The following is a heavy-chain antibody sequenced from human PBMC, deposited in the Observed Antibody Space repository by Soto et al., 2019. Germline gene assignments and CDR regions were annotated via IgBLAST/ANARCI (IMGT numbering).Heavy chain of an antibody. D-gene: IGHD2-15*01. CDR1: GDRFTGCY. CDR3: ARDPSDLYCSGGSCYYYYYMDV. J-gene: IGHJ6*03. V-gene: IGHV1-2*04. Sequence: VSVPVSSKASGDRFTGCYMHWLRQAAGQGLEWMGWINPNSGGTNYAQKFQGWVTMTRDTSISTAYMELSRLRSDDTAVYYCARDPSDLYCSGGSCYYYYYMDVWGKGTTVTVSS. CDR2: INPNSGGT.